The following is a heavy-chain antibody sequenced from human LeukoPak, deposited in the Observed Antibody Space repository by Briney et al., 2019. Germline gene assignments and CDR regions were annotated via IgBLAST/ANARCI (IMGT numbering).Heavy chain of an antibody. D-gene: IGHD1-26*01. J-gene: IGHJ4*02. CDR2: IYYTGST. CDR3: AREGGSYYRMDY. V-gene: IGHV4-59*12. Sequence: SETLSLTCTVSGGSISSYHWSWIRQPPGKGLEWIGYIYYTGSTNYNPSLKSRVTISVDTSKNQFSLKLSSVTAADTAVYYCAREGGSYYRMDYWGQGTLVTVSS. CDR1: GGSISSYH.